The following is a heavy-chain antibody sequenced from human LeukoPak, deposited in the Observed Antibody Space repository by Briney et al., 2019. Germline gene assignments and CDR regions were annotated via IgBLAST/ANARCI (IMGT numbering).Heavy chain of an antibody. CDR3: ARQMQRVINFDY. V-gene: IGHV4-31*03. J-gene: IGHJ4*02. D-gene: IGHD6-25*01. CDR1: GVSISSGGYY. CDR2: IYYSGST. Sequence: SETLSLTCTVSGVSISSGGYYWSWIRQHPGKGLEWIGYIYYSGSTYYNPSLKSRVTISVDTSKNQFSLKLSSVTAADTAVYYCARQMQRVINFDYWGQGTLVTVSS.